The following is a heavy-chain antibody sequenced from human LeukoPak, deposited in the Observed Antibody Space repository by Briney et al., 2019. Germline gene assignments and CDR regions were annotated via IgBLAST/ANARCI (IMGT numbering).Heavy chain of an antibody. CDR3: ASCGYCSGGSCYSGRWFDP. CDR1: GGSFSGYY. J-gene: IGHJ5*02. D-gene: IGHD2-15*01. CDR2: INHSGST. V-gene: IGHV4-34*01. Sequence: SETLSLTCAVYGGSFSGYYWSWIRQPPGKGLEWIGEINHSGSTNYNPSLKSRVTISVDTSKNQFSLKLSSVTAADTAVYYCASCGYCSGGSCYSGRWFDPWGQGTLVTVSS.